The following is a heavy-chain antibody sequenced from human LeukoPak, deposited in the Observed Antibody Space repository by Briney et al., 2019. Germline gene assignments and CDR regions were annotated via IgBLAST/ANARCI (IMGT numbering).Heavy chain of an antibody. D-gene: IGHD5-18*01. CDR3: ARDGFVGYSYGFFFDY. J-gene: IGHJ4*02. V-gene: IGHV3-30*04. CDR2: ISYDGSNK. CDR1: GFTFSSHA. Sequence: GRSLRLSCAASGFTFSSHAMHWVRQAPGKGLEWVAVISYDGSNKYYADSVKGRFTISRDNSNNTLYLQMNSLRAEDTAVYYCARDGFVGYSYGFFFDYWGQGTLVTVSS.